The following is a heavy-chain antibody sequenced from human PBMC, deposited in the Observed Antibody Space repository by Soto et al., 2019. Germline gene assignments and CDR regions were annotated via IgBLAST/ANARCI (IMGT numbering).Heavy chain of an antibody. Sequence: QVQLVQSGAEVEKPGASVKVSCRASGYTFTTYALHWVRQAPGQRPEWMGWISPDNGNTKYSENFQARVTMTRDTSASTAYMELSNLRSEDTAVYYCARKRSYDMCYDIWGQGTMVTVSS. CDR2: ISPDNGNT. CDR1: GYTFTTYA. D-gene: IGHD3-10*01. V-gene: IGHV1-3*01. J-gene: IGHJ3*02. CDR3: ARKRSYDMCYDI.